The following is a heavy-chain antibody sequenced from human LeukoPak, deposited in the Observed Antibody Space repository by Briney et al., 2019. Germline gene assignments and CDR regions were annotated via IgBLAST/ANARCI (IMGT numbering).Heavy chain of an antibody. CDR2: ISSSRTT. Sequence: VQPGGSLRLSCAASGFPFSSYSMNWVRQAPGEGLEWVSYISSSRTTSYADSVKGRFTISRDNAKNSLYLQMNSLRAEDTAVYYCASSLYSSSWYGAFDIWGQGTMVTVSS. D-gene: IGHD6-13*01. J-gene: IGHJ3*02. CDR3: ASSLYSSSWYGAFDI. V-gene: IGHV3-48*01. CDR1: GFPFSSYS.